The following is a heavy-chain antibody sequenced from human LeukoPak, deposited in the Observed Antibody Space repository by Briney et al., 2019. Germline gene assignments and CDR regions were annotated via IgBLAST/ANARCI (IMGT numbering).Heavy chain of an antibody. D-gene: IGHD3-10*02. CDR1: GFTFSSYS. CDR2: ITSSSTYV. CDR3: AELGITMIGGV. V-gene: IGHV3-21*01. J-gene: IGHJ6*04. Sequence: GGSLRLSCAAYGFTFSSYSMNWVRQAPGKRLEWVSSITSSSTYVFYADSVKGRFTISRDNAKNSLYLQINSLRAEDTAVYYCAELGITMIGGVWGKGTTVTISS.